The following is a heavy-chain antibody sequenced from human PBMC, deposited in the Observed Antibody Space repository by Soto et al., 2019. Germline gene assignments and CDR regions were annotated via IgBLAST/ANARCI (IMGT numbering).Heavy chain of an antibody. Sequence: TLSLSCTVSGGSMTRGGYYWSWFRQPQGKGLEWIGYIYDRGSTYYNPSLKSRVTISVDTSKNQFSLKLSSVTAADTAVYYCARDRSGYKDYYYGMDVWGQGTTVT. D-gene: IGHD3-22*01. V-gene: IGHV4-30-4*01. J-gene: IGHJ6*02. CDR2: IYDRGST. CDR1: GGSMTRGGYY. CDR3: ARDRSGYKDYYYGMDV.